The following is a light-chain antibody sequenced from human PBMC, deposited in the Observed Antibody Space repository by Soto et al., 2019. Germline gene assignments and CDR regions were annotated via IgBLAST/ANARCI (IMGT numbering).Light chain of an antibody. J-gene: IGKJ1*01. CDR3: QQYYAGRT. CDR2: WAP. Sequence: DIVMTQSPDSLAVSLGERATINCKSSQSVLYSSNNKNYLAWYQQKPGQPPKLLIYWAPTRESGVPDRFTGSGSGTDFTLTISSLQAEDVAVYYCQQYYAGRTFGQGTKVEIK. CDR1: QSVLYSSNNKNY. V-gene: IGKV4-1*01.